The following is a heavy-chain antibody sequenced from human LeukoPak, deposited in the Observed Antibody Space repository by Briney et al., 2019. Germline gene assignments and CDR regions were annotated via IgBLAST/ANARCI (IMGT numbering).Heavy chain of an antibody. J-gene: IGHJ1*01. CDR1: GFTVSNNH. Sequence: GGSLRLSCAASGFTVSNNHMNWVRQAPGKGLEWVSVIFNGGSTYYADSVKGRFTISRDISKNTLYLQMNSLRAEDTAVYYCATSIVGFTYDEHFQHWGQGTLVTVSS. D-gene: IGHD1-26*01. CDR3: ATSIVGFTYDEHFQH. CDR2: IFNGGST. V-gene: IGHV3-53*01.